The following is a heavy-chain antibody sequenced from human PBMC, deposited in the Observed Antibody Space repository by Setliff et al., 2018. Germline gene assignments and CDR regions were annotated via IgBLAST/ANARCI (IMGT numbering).Heavy chain of an antibody. CDR3: ARDPFGNPVFDP. CDR1: GGSFSGYY. CDR2: INHSGST. V-gene: IGHV4-34*01. Sequence: PSETLSLTCAVYGGSFSGYYWSWIRQPPGKGLEWIGEINHSGSTNYNPSLKSRVTISVDTSKNQFSLKLSSVTAADTAVYYCARDPFGNPVFDPWGQGTLVTVSS. D-gene: IGHD3-10*01. J-gene: IGHJ5*01.